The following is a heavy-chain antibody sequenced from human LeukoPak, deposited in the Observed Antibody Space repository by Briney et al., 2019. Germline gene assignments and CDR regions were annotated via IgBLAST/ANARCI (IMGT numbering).Heavy chain of an antibody. Sequence: PGGSLRLSCAASGFTFSSYAMSWVRQAPGKGLEWVSAISGSGGSTYYADSVKGRFTISRDNSKNTLYLQMNSLRAEDTAVYYCAKDSRDIVVVPAARAHYYYGMDVWGQGTTVTVSS. CDR1: GFTFSSYA. J-gene: IGHJ6*02. V-gene: IGHV3-23*01. CDR2: ISGSGGST. CDR3: AKDSRDIVVVPAARAHYYYGMDV. D-gene: IGHD2-2*01.